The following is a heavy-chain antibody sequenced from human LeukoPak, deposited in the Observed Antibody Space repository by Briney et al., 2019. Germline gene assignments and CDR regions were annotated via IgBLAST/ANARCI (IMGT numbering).Heavy chain of an antibody. CDR1: GFIFRIYG. CDR2: ISYEGDTT. Sequence: GSLRLSCAASGFIFRIYGMHWVRQAPGKGLEWVALISYEGDTTYYADSVKGRFTFSRDNAKNTLYLQMNSLRAEDTAVYYCARVYNYGSVDYWGQGTLVTVSS. J-gene: IGHJ4*02. V-gene: IGHV3-30*03. CDR3: ARVYNYGSVDY. D-gene: IGHD5-18*01.